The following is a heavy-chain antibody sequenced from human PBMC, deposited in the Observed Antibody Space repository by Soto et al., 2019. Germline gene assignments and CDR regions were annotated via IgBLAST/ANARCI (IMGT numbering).Heavy chain of an antibody. V-gene: IGHV1-18*01. D-gene: IGHD3-3*01. Sequence: QVQLVQSGTEVKKPGASVKVSCKASGYTFSNYGISWVRQAPGQGLEWMGWISGYNGNTKYAQKLKGRVTMTTDTSTSTAYVELRSLRSDDTAVYYCARGSRLFGVVIFQHYDMDVWGQGTTVTVSS. J-gene: IGHJ6*02. CDR2: ISGYNGNT. CDR3: ARGSRLFGVVIFQHYDMDV. CDR1: GYTFSNYG.